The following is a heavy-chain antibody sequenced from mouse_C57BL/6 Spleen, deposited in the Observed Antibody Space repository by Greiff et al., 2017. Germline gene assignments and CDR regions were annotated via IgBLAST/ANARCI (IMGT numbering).Heavy chain of an antibody. V-gene: IGHV1-26*01. CDR2: INPNNGGT. Sequence: VQLQQSGPELVKPGASVKISCKASGYTFTDYYMNWVKQSHGKSLEWIGDINPNNGGTSYNQKFKGKATLTVDKSSSTAYMELRSLTSEDSAVYYCAKGSSYVPLAYWGQGTLVTVSA. D-gene: IGHD1-1*01. J-gene: IGHJ3*01. CDR3: AKGSSYVPLAY. CDR1: GYTFTDYY.